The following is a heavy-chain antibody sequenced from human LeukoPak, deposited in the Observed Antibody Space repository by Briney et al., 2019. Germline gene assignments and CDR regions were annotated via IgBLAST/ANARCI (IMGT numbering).Heavy chain of an antibody. Sequence: GRSLRLSCAASGFSFTSYAMHWVRQAPGKGLEWVAVISYDGSNKYYADSVKGRFTISRDNSKNTLYLQMNSLRAEDTAVYYCAKEGAGGPYSAAVAYRAVYYYGMDVWGQGITVTVSS. CDR2: ISYDGSNK. CDR3: AKEGAGGPYSAAVAYRAVYYYGMDV. D-gene: IGHD6-19*01. CDR1: GFSFTSYA. J-gene: IGHJ6*02. V-gene: IGHV3-30*18.